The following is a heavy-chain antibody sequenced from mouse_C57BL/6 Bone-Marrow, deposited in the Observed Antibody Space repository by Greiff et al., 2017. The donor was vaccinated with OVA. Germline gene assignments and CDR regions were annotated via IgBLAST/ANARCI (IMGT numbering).Heavy chain of an antibody. CDR2: IDPNSGGT. CDR1: GYTFTSYW. CDR3: ASLIPYLYMDY. V-gene: IGHV1-72*01. Sequence: QVQLKQPGAELVKPGASVKLSCKASGYTFTSYWMHWVKQRPGRGLEWIGRIDPNSGGTKYNEKFKSKATLTVDKPSSTAYMQLSSLTSEDSAVYYCASLIPYLYMDYWGQGTSVTVSS. J-gene: IGHJ4*01. D-gene: IGHD5-1-1*01.